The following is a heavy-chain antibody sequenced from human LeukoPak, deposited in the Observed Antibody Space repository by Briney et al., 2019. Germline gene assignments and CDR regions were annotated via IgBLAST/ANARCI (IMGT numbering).Heavy chain of an antibody. CDR1: GFTFMNYA. J-gene: IGHJ2*01. V-gene: IGHV3-23*01. CDR3: ARKITMVRGPLIKGYFDL. D-gene: IGHD3-10*01. CDR2: IRLGGGLT. Sequence: LSGGSLRLSCSGSGFTFMNYAMAWVRQAPGKGLEWVSSIRLGGGLTHSADPVKGRFIISRDMNTLFLQMNNLRPEDTAMYYCARKITMVRGPLIKGYFDLWGRGTLVSVSS.